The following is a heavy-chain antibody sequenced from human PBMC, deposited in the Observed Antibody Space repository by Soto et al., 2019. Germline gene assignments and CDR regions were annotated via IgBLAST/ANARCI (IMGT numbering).Heavy chain of an antibody. CDR1: GFTFSSYA. D-gene: IGHD3-3*01. CDR2: ISGSGGST. Sequence: GGSLRLSCAASGFTFSSYAMSWVRQAPGKGLEWVSAISGSGGSTYYADSVKGRFAISRDNSKNTLYLQMNSLRAEDTAVYYCVKDRYYFWSGPKFDYWGQGTLVTVSS. J-gene: IGHJ4*02. V-gene: IGHV3-23*01. CDR3: VKDRYYFWSGPKFDY.